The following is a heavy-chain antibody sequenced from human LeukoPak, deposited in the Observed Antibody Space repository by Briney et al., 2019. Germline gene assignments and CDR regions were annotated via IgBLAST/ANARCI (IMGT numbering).Heavy chain of an antibody. CDR2: IYPGDSRT. V-gene: IGHV5-51*01. J-gene: IGHJ3*02. D-gene: IGHD3-10*01. Sequence: PGASLKISCQGSGYQFTNSWIGWVRQMPGKGLEWMAIIYPGDSRTKYSPSFQGQVTISADKSINTTYLRWSSLRASDTATYYCASFGGSSKNSFDIWGQGTMVTVSS. CDR3: ASFGGSSKNSFDI. CDR1: GYQFTNSW.